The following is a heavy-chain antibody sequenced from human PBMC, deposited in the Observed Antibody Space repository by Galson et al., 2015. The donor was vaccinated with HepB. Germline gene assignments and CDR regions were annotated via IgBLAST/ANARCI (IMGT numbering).Heavy chain of an antibody. Sequence: SLRLSCAASGFTFSGSAIHWVRQAPGRGLEWIGRIGSKANSYATAYVASVRGRFTISRDDSKNTAFLQLNSLKTDDTAVYYCTRMGDLSGYSSLWGQGTLVTVSS. D-gene: IGHD6-13*01. J-gene: IGHJ4*02. CDR1: GFTFSGSA. V-gene: IGHV3-73*01. CDR3: TRMGDLSGYSSL. CDR2: IGSKANSYAT.